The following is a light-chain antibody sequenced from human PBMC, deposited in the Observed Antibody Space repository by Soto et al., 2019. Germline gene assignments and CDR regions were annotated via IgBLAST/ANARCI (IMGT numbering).Light chain of an antibody. CDR3: QHCGGLPLT. J-gene: IGKJ4*01. CDR1: QTVSNDF. Sequence: EIVLTQSPGTLSLSPGERAALSCRASQTVSNDFLAWYQQIPGQAPRLLIFGASNRATGIPDRFRGSGSGTGFTLTITRLEPEDFAVYYCQHCGGLPLTFGGGTKVDIK. V-gene: IGKV3-20*01. CDR2: GAS.